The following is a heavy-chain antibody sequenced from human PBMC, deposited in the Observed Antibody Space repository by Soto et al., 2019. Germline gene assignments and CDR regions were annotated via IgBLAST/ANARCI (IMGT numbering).Heavy chain of an antibody. CDR2: IIPTVGTT. V-gene: IGHV1-69*01. CDR1: GGNFGIYA. CDR3: TRDVGEPFYNYDMDV. Sequence: QVQLEQSGAEVKKPGSLVKVSCKPSGGNFGIYAITWVRQAPGQGLRWVGGIIPTVGTTHYAQKFEGRVSITADESTGTVYMELSRLTSDDTAIYYCTRDVGEPFYNYDMDVWGQGTTVTVSS. J-gene: IGHJ6*02. D-gene: IGHD2-15*01.